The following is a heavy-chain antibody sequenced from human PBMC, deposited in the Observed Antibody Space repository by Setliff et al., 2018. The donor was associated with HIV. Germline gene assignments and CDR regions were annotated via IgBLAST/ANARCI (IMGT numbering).Heavy chain of an antibody. V-gene: IGHV4-38-2*02. D-gene: IGHD6-19*01. CDR2: IYHSGST. CDR3: ARDPNTGWYYLDF. J-gene: IGHJ4*02. CDR1: GYSLSSDYY. Sequence: SETLSLTCAVSGYSLSSDYYWGWIRQPPGKGLEWIASIYHSGSTYYNPSLKSRVTISLDASKNQFSLHLNSVTAADTAVYYCARDPNTGWYYLDFWGPGALVTVSS.